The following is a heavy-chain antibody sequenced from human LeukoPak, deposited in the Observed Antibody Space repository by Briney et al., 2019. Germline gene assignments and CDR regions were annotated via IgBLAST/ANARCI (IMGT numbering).Heavy chain of an antibody. CDR1: GGSFSGYY. Sequence: PSETLSLTCAVYGGSFSGYYWSWIRQPPGKGLEWIGEINHSGSTNYNPSLESRVTISIDTSKNQFSLNLNSVTAADTAVYFCSRGLDSRKLGYWGQGTLVTVSS. J-gene: IGHJ4*02. D-gene: IGHD3-22*01. V-gene: IGHV4-34*01. CDR2: INHSGST. CDR3: SRGLDSRKLGY.